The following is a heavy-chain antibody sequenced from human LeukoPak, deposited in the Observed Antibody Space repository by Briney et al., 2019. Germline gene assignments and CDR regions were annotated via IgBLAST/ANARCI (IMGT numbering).Heavy chain of an antibody. Sequence: PGGSLRLSRAASGFTSRSYWMSWVRQAPGKGLEWVANINQGGSVQYYMDSVKGRFTISRDDAKTSLYVQMNSLRDEDTAVYYCARVEYSGWNLEYWGQGTLVTVSS. D-gene: IGHD5-12*01. CDR2: INQGGSVQ. CDR1: GFTSRSYW. CDR3: ARVEYSGWNLEY. V-gene: IGHV3-7*01. J-gene: IGHJ4*02.